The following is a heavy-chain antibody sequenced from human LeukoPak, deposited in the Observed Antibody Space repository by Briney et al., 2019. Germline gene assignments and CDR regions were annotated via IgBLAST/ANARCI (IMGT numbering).Heavy chain of an antibody. Sequence: PSETLSLTCAVYGGSFSGYYWSWIRQPPGKGLEWIGEINHSGSTNYNPSLKSRVTISVDTSKNQFSLKLSSVTAADTAVYYCARGSGYSSSWYPYGPFLSPEYFQHWGQDTLVTVSS. CDR3: ARGSGYSSSWYPYGPFLSPEYFQH. CDR2: INHSGST. CDR1: GGSFSGYY. D-gene: IGHD6-13*01. V-gene: IGHV4-34*01. J-gene: IGHJ1*01.